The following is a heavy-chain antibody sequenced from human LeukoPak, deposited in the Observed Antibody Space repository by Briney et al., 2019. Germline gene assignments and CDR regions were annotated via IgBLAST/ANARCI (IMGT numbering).Heavy chain of an antibody. Sequence: SETLSLTCTVSGDSISGYYWSWIRQLPGKGLEWIGYIYYSGSTDYNPSLRGRVTISVDTSETQFSLNLSSVTAADTAVYYCARAKRGYSYGSFDPWGQGTLVTVSS. V-gene: IGHV4-59*01. CDR2: IYYSGST. D-gene: IGHD5-18*01. J-gene: IGHJ5*02. CDR1: GDSISGYY. CDR3: ARAKRGYSYGSFDP.